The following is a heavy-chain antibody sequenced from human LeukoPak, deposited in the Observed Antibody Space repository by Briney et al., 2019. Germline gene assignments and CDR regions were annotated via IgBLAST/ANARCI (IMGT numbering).Heavy chain of an antibody. CDR1: GYIFTGYY. CDR2: INPNSGDT. J-gene: IGHJ4*02. Sequence: ASVKVSCKASGYIFTGYYMHWVRQAPGQGLEWMGWINPNSGDTNYAQKFQGRVTITADKSTNTAYMDLSSLRSEDTAIYYCATSSWIHQWSTSPTPSMYYFDYWGQGTLVTVSS. CDR3: ATSSWIHQWSTSPTPSMYYFDY. V-gene: IGHV1-2*02. D-gene: IGHD5-18*01.